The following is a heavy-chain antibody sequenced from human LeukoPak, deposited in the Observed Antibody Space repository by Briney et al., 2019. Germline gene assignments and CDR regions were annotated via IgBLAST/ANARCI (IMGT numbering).Heavy chain of an antibody. D-gene: IGHD5-18*01. Sequence: PGGSLRLSCAASGFTLSSHWMHWVRQAPGKGLVWVSRISRDGTTTHYADSVKGRFTISRDNAQNTLSLQMNSLRAEDTALYYCARGVYSYGPFDSWGQGTLVSVSS. CDR3: ARGVYSYGPFDS. CDR2: ISRDGTTT. V-gene: IGHV3-74*01. J-gene: IGHJ4*02. CDR1: GFTLSSHW.